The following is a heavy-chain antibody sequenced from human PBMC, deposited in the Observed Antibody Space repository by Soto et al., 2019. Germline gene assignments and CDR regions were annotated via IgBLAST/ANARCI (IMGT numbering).Heavy chain of an antibody. V-gene: IGHV3-66*01. D-gene: IGHD2-15*01. Sequence: EVQLVESGGGLVQPGGSLRLSGAASGFTVSSKYMTWVRQAPGKGLEWVSLIQSGGATYYADSVKGRFTISRDTSENTLHLHMDSLRVEDTAVYYCARDDVLCDGGPCYGVRLDVGVKGTTVTVSS. CDR1: GFTVSSKY. CDR3: ARDDVLCDGGPCYGVRLDV. J-gene: IGHJ6*04. CDR2: IQSGGAT.